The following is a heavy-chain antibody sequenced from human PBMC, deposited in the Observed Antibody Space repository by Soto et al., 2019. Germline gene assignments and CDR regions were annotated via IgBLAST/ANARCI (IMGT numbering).Heavy chain of an antibody. CDR2: INHSGST. CDR1: GGSFSGYY. Sequence: QVQLQQWGAGLLKPSETLSLTCAVYGGSFSGYYWSWIRQPPGKGLEWIGEINHSGSTNYNPSLKSRVTLSVDTSKTQFSLRLSSVTAADTAVYYCASRITMVRGVIYGMDVWGQGTTVTVSS. J-gene: IGHJ6*02. CDR3: ASRITMVRGVIYGMDV. D-gene: IGHD3-10*01. V-gene: IGHV4-34*01.